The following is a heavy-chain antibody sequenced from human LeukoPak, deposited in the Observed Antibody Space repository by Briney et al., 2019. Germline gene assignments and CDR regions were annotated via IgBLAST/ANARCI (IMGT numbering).Heavy chain of an antibody. Sequence: GGSLRLSCAVSGFTFSSYGMHWVRQAPGKGLEWVAIISYDGSSKYYADSVKGRFTISRDNSKNTLYLQMNSLRAEDTAVYYCAKFGGKTPYYDFWSGSDDYWGQGTLVTVPS. CDR3: AKFGGKTPYYDFWSGSDDY. D-gene: IGHD3-3*01. V-gene: IGHV3-30*18. CDR1: GFTFSSYG. J-gene: IGHJ4*02. CDR2: ISYDGSSK.